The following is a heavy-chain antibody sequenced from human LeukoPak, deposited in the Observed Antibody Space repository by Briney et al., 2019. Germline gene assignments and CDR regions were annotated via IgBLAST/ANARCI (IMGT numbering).Heavy chain of an antibody. CDR3: ASTFGILTGDYYYGMDV. D-gene: IGHD3-9*01. CDR1: GFTFSSYA. Sequence: GGSLRLSCAASGFTFSSYAMHWVRQAPGKGLEWVAVISYDGSNKYYADSVKGRFTISRDNSKNTLYLQMNSLRAEDTAVYYCASTFGILTGDYYYGMDVWGQGTTVTVSS. J-gene: IGHJ6*02. V-gene: IGHV3-30*04. CDR2: ISYDGSNK.